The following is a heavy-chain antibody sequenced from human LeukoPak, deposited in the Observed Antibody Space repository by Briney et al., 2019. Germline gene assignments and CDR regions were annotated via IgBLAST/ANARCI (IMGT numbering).Heavy chain of an antibody. D-gene: IGHD6-6*01. CDR1: GGSISSGGYY. CDR2: IYHSGST. Sequence: SQTLSLTCTVSGGSISSGGYYWSWIRQPPGKGLEWIGYIYHSGSTYYNPSLKSRVTISVDRSKNQFSLKLSSVTAADTAVYYCARGSRPARGPYFDYWGQGTLVTVSS. V-gene: IGHV4-30-2*01. J-gene: IGHJ4*02. CDR3: ARGSRPARGPYFDY.